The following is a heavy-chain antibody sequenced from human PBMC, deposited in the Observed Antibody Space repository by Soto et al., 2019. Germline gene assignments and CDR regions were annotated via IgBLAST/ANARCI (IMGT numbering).Heavy chain of an antibody. Sequence: SETLSLTCTVSGGSISSYYWSWIRQPPGKGLEWIGYIYYSGSTNYNPSLKSRVTISVDTSKNQFSLRLSSVTAADTAVYYCARVYDSSGYYPNWFDPWGQGTLVTVSS. V-gene: IGHV4-59*01. J-gene: IGHJ5*02. D-gene: IGHD3-22*01. CDR1: GGSISSYY. CDR2: IYYSGST. CDR3: ARVYDSSGYYPNWFDP.